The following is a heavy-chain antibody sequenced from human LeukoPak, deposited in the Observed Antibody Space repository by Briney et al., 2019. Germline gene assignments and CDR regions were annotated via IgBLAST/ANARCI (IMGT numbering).Heavy chain of an antibody. Sequence: SETLSLTCTVSGGSINSYYWSWIRQPPGKGLEWIGDVYYRGSTNNNPSLKSRVTISVDTSKNQFSLKLSSVTAADTAVYYCANYDGAPRSWGQGTLVTVSS. CDR2: VYYRGST. CDR3: ANYDGAPRS. D-gene: IGHD3-16*01. CDR1: GGSINSYY. J-gene: IGHJ4*02. V-gene: IGHV4-59*01.